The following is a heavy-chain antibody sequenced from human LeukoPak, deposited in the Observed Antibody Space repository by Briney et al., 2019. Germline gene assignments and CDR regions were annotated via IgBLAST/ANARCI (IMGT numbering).Heavy chain of an antibody. J-gene: IGHJ4*02. CDR3: ARGLRGGEYFDY. V-gene: IGHV4-34*01. D-gene: IGHD2-21*01. Sequence: PSETLSLTCAVYGGSFSGYYWSWIRQPPGKGLEWIGEINHSGSTNYNPSLKSRVTISVDTSKNQFSLKLSSVTAADTAVYYCARGLRGGEYFDYWGQGTLVTVSS. CDR2: INHSGST. CDR1: GGSFSGYY.